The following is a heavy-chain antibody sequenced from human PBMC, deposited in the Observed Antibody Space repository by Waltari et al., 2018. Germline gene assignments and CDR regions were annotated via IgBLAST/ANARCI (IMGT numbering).Heavy chain of an antibody. D-gene: IGHD6-13*01. J-gene: IGHJ6*02. CDR1: GFSFDNFA. Sequence: EVKVVESGGGLVQPGRSLRLSCTGSGFSFDNFAMHWVRQAPGEGLEWVSGSSWVSRAIGYAESVRGRFTISRDNARNSVYLQMNSLRSEDMALYYCAKGVSSWYSFGMDVWGQGTTVTVSS. CDR2: SSWVSRAI. V-gene: IGHV3-9*03. CDR3: AKGVSSWYSFGMDV.